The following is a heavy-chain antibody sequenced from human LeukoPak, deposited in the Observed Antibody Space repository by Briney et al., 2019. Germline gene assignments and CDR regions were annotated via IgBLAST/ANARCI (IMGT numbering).Heavy chain of an antibody. J-gene: IGHJ4*02. V-gene: IGHV1-2*02. CDR1: GYTLTGYY. Sequence: ASVKVSCKASGYTLTGYYIHWVRQAPGQDREWMGWINPNGGGTNYAKNFQGRVTMTRDTSISTAYMELSRLRSDDTAIYYCAKENNSGWYRKAAFDYWGQGTLVTVTS. D-gene: IGHD6-19*01. CDR3: AKENNSGWYRKAAFDY. CDR2: INPNGGGT.